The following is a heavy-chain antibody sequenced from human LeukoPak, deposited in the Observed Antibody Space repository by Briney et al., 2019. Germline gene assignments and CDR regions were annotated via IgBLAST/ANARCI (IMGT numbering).Heavy chain of an antibody. V-gene: IGHV1-2*02. CDR2: INPNSGGT. Sequence: ASVKVSCKASGYTFTGYYMHWVRQAPGQGLEWMGWINPNSGGTNYAQKFQGRVTMTRDTSISTAYMELSRLGSDDTAVYYCARGYDSSGYYQLLYFQHWGQGTLVTVSS. CDR1: GYTFTGYY. D-gene: IGHD3-22*01. CDR3: ARGYDSSGYYQLLYFQH. J-gene: IGHJ1*01.